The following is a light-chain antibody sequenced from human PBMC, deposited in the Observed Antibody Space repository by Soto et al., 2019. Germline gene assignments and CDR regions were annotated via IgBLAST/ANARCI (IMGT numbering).Light chain of an antibody. CDR1: ESLLYNDGVTY. J-gene: IGKJ1*01. V-gene: IGKV2-30*01. CDR3: MQGTHWPRT. Sequence: DVLMTQSPVSLPVGLGQPASISCRSSESLLYNDGVTYLNWFQRRPGQSPRRRIYRVSNRDSGVPDRFSGSGSGTNFTLKLSSVEAEDEGIYYCMQGTHWPRTFGQGTKVEVK. CDR2: RVS.